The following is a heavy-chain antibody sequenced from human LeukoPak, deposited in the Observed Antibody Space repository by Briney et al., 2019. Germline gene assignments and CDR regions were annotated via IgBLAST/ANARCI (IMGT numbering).Heavy chain of an antibody. CDR1: GFTFSSYW. V-gene: IGHV3-7*01. J-gene: IGHJ4*02. CDR3: ARDITYYDFWSGYTY. D-gene: IGHD3-3*01. CDR2: IKQDGSEN. Sequence: GGSLRLSCAASGFTFSSYWMSWVRQAPGKGLEWVANIKQDGSENHYVDCVKGRFTISRDNAKNLVYLQMNSLRAEDTAMYYCARDITYYDFWSGYTYWGQGTLVTVSS.